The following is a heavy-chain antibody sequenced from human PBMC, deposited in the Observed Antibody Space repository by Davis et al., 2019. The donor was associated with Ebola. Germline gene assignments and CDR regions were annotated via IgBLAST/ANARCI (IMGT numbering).Heavy chain of an antibody. V-gene: IGHV4-59*01. CDR3: AREAYYYDSSGYHRGGFDY. CDR1: GGSISSSY. Sequence: GSLRLSCTVSGGSISSSYWSWIRQPPGKGLEWIGYIYYSESTNYNPSLKSRVTISVDTSKNPFSLKLSSVTAADTAVYYCAREAYYYDSSGYHRGGFDYWGQGTLVTVSS. J-gene: IGHJ4*02. D-gene: IGHD3-22*01. CDR2: IYYSEST.